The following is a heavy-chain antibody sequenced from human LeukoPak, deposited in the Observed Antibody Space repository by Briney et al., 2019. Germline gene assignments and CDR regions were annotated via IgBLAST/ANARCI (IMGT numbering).Heavy chain of an antibody. CDR2: IRYDGRNK. V-gene: IGHV3-30*02. CDR1: GFTFSSYG. J-gene: IGHJ4*02. CDR3: AKDAMNTWLQLGY. D-gene: IGHD5-24*01. Sequence: QSGGSLRLSCAASGFTFSSYGMHWVRQAPGKGLEWVAFIRYDGRNKYYADSVKGRFTISRDNSKNTLYLQMNSLRAEDMAVYYCAKDAMNTWLQLGYWGQGTLVTVSS.